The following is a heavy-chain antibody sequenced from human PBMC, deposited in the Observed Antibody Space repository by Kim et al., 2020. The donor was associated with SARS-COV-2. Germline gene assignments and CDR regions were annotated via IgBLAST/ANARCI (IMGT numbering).Heavy chain of an antibody. V-gene: IGHV3-23*01. Sequence: GGSLRLSCAASGFTFSNYGMTWVRQAPGKGLEWVSGIGAGGGSTYYADSVKGRFVISRDNSKNTLFLQMNSLRAEDTAVYYCAKVIARGTHSFDYWGQGSLVTVSS. D-gene: IGHD1-26*01. CDR1: GFTFSNYG. CDR3: AKVIARGTHSFDY. J-gene: IGHJ4*02. CDR2: IGAGGGST.